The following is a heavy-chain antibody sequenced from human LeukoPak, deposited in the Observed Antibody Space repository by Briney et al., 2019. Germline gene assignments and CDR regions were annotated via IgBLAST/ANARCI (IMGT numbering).Heavy chain of an antibody. CDR1: GFTFSRFA. Sequence: GRSLRLSCAASGFTFSRFAMHWARQAPDKGLEWVAVISYDGSNKYYADSVKGRFTISRDNSNNTVFLQMNSLRPEDRAGYYCARGGGPDTAMNLDYWGQGTRVTVSS. V-gene: IGHV3-30*04. CDR2: ISYDGSNK. CDR3: ARGGGPDTAMNLDY. J-gene: IGHJ4*02. D-gene: IGHD5-18*01.